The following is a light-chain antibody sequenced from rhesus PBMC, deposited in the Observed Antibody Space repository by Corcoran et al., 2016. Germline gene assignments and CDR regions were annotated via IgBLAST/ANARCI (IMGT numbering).Light chain of an antibody. Sequence: DIQMTQSPSSLSASVGDRVTITCRDSQGISNWLAWYQQKPGKAPKPLIYRASNLETGVPSRFRGRGSGTDFTLPLSGLQPEDIATYYCQQHGSSPPFTFGPGAKLDVK. V-gene: IGKV1-69*01. CDR1: QGISNW. CDR2: RAS. CDR3: QQHGSSPPFT. J-gene: IGKJ3*01.